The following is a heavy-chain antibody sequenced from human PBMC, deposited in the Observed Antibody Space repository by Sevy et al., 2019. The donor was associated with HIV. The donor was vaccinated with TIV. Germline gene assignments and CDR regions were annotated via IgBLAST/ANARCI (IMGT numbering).Heavy chain of an antibody. V-gene: IGHV4-38-2*02. CDR2: GHYDGRT. J-gene: IGHJ4*02. CDR1: GYSISSSYY. Sequence: SETLSLICTVSGYSISSSYYWGWIRQPPGKGLEYIGTGHYDGRTYYNPSLMSRVTVSLDTSNNQFSLKVTSVTAADTAAYFCVRGASYYASGALYFDYWGQGTLVTVSS. D-gene: IGHD3-10*01. CDR3: VRGASYYASGALYFDY.